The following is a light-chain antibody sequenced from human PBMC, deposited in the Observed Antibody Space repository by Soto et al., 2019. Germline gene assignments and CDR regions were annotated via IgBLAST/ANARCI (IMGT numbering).Light chain of an antibody. V-gene: IGKV3D-20*01. CDR1: QSVSSSY. Sequence: EIVLTQSPATLSLSPGERATLSCGASQSVSSSYLACYQQKPVLAPRLLIYDASSRATGIPDRFSGSGSGTDFTLTISRLEPEDFAVYYCQQYGSSPTFGQGTRLEI. J-gene: IGKJ5*01. CDR2: DAS. CDR3: QQYGSSPT.